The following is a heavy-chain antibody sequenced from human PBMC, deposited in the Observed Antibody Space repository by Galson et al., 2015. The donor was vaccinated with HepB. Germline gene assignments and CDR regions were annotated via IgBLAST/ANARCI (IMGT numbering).Heavy chain of an antibody. CDR3: ARDRELYNWNDPSPGGDY. V-gene: IGHV3-30*04. CDR2: ISYDGSNK. CDR1: GFTFSSYA. Sequence: SLRLSCAASGFTFSSYAMHWVRQAPGKGLEWVAVISYDGSNKYYADSVKGRFTISRDNSKNTLYLQMNSLRAEDTAVYYCARDRELYNWNDPSPGGDYWGQGTLVTVSS. D-gene: IGHD1-20*01. J-gene: IGHJ4*02.